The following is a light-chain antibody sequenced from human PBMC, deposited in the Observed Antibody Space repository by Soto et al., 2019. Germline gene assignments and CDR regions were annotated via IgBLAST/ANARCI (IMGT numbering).Light chain of an antibody. CDR2: DAS. CDR3: LQDATYPWT. J-gene: IGKJ1*01. Sequence: ANQMTQSPSSLSASVGDKVTITCRASQAIRTSLVWYQQKSVKAPSLLIADASSRHSGVPSRFGGSGFGTDFNLTINGLQPEDFATYYCLQDATYPWTFGQGTRVDIK. CDR1: QAIRTS. V-gene: IGKV1-6*01.